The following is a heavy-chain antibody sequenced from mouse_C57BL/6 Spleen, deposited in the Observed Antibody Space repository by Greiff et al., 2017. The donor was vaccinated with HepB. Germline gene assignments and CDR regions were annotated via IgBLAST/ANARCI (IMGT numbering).Heavy chain of an antibody. CDR3: ARGGGYGSSDWYFDV. CDR1: GYSITSGYD. J-gene: IGHJ1*03. D-gene: IGHD1-1*01. CDR2: ISYSGST. V-gene: IGHV3-1*01. Sequence: EVKLQESGPGMVKPSQSLSLTCTVTGYSITSGYDWHWIRHFPGNKLEWMGYISYSGSTNYNPSLKSRISITHDTSKNHFFLKLNSVTTEDTATYYCARGGGYGSSDWYFDVWGTGTTVTVSS.